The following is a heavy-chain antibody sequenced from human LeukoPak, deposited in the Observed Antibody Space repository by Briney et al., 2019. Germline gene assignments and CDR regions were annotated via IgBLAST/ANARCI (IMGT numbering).Heavy chain of an antibody. V-gene: IGHV3-23*01. CDR3: AKEDQEYSSSSYFDY. CDR1: GFTFSNYG. J-gene: IGHJ4*02. Sequence: PGGSLRLSCAASGFTFSNYGMSWVRQAPGKGLEWVAVYTTTSDTTVYGDSVKGRFTISRDNSKNTLYLQMNNLRAEDTAVYYCAKEDQEYSSSSYFDYWGQGTLVTVSS. CDR2: YTTTSDTT. D-gene: IGHD6-6*01.